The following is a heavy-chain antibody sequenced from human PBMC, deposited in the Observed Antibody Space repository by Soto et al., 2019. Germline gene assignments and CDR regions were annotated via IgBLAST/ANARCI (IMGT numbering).Heavy chain of an antibody. V-gene: IGHV3-30*18. CDR3: AKILQLGDYAYYYYGMDV. CDR2: ISYDGSNK. Sequence: QVQLVESGGGVVQPGRSLRLXXXXXGFXFSSYGMHWVRQAPGKGLEWVAVISYDGSNKYYADSVKGRFTISRDNSKNTLYLQMNSLRAEDTAVYYCAKILQLGDYAYYYYGMDVWGQGTTVTVSS. J-gene: IGHJ6*02. D-gene: IGHD4-17*01. CDR1: GFXFSSYG.